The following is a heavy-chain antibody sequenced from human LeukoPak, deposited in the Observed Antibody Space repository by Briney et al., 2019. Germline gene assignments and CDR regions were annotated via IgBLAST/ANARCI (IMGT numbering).Heavy chain of an antibody. CDR1: GGTFSSSP. J-gene: IGHJ4*02. CDR3: ATENGNVTMVTNFGY. V-gene: IGHV1-69*04. Sequence: GASVKVSCKASGGTFSSSPITWVRQAPGQGLEWMGRIIPILAIANYAPKFQGRDTITADKSTTTAYMELISLRSEDTAVYYCATENGNVTMVTNFGYWGQGTLVTVSS. CDR2: IIPILAIA. D-gene: IGHD4-17*01.